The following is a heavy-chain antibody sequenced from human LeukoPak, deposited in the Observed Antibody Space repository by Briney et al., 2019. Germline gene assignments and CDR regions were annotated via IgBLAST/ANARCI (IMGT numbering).Heavy chain of an antibody. D-gene: IGHD6-19*01. V-gene: IGHV4-59*12. CDR3: ARRRGWYSSGRNYYYYYMDV. Sequence: SETLSLTCTVSGGSISSYYCNWIRQPPGKGLEWIGYIYYSGSTNYNPSLRSRVTISVDTSKNQFSLKLSSVTAADTAVYYCARRRGWYSSGRNYYYYYMDVWGKGTTVTISS. CDR1: GGSISSYY. CDR2: IYYSGST. J-gene: IGHJ6*03.